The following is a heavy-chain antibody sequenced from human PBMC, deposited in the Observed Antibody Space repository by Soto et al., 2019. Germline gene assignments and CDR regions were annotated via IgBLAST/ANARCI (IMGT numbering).Heavy chain of an antibody. Sequence: GGSLRFSCAASGFTFSSYAMHWVRQAPGKGLEWVAVISYDGSNKYYADSVKGRFTISRDNSKNTLYLQMNSLRAEDTAVYYCARDPAGLRFFDYWGQGTLVTVSS. CDR3: ARDPAGLRFFDY. CDR1: GFTFSSYA. V-gene: IGHV3-30-3*01. CDR2: ISYDGSNK. D-gene: IGHD5-12*01. J-gene: IGHJ4*02.